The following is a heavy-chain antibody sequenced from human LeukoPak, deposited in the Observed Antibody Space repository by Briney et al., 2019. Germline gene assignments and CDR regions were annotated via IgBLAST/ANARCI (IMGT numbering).Heavy chain of an antibody. CDR1: GFILSNHW. Sequence: PGGSLRLSCAASGFILSNHWMTWVRQAPGKGPEWVANMNKDGSEKYYVDSVKGRFTISRDTAKNSLYLQMNNLRVEDTALYYCARNNDMDVWGQGTAVVVSS. CDR2: MNKDGSEK. V-gene: IGHV3-7*03. CDR3: ARNNDMDV. J-gene: IGHJ6*02. D-gene: IGHD1/OR15-1a*01.